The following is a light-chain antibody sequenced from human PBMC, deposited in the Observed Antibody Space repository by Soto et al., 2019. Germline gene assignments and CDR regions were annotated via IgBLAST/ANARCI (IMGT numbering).Light chain of an antibody. CDR2: AAS. CDR1: QSVSSIY. V-gene: IGKV3-20*01. Sequence: IVLTQSPGTLSLSPGERATLSCRASQSVSSIYLAWYQQKPGQAPRLHIYAASSRETGIPDRFSGSGSGTDFTLTIRRLEAEDFAVYYCQQYDSSPYSFGQGTKLEIK. J-gene: IGKJ2*01. CDR3: QQYDSSPYS.